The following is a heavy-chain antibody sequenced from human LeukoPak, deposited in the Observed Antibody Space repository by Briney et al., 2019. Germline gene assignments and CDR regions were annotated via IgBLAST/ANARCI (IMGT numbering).Heavy chain of an antibody. Sequence: ASVKVSCKASEYTFTGYYMHWVRQAPGQGLEWMGWINPNSGGTNYAQKFQGRVTMTRDTSISTAYMELSRLRSDDTAVYYCARDHCSGGSCYSGYDYWGQGTLVTVSS. D-gene: IGHD2-15*01. V-gene: IGHV1-2*02. CDR2: INPNSGGT. J-gene: IGHJ4*02. CDR3: ARDHCSGGSCYSGYDY. CDR1: EYTFTGYY.